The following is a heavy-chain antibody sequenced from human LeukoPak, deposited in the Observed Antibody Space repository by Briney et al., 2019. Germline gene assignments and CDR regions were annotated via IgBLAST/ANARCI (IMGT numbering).Heavy chain of an antibody. CDR3: ARGRPTTSIAAAGVNWFDP. J-gene: IGHJ5*02. D-gene: IGHD6-13*01. CDR2: IIPIFGTA. CDR1: GGTFSSYA. V-gene: IGHV1-69*06. Sequence: SAKVSCKASGGTFSSYAISWVRQAPGQGLEWMGGIIPIFGTANYAQKFQGRVTITADKSTSTAYMELSSLRSEDTAVYYCARGRPTTSIAAAGVNWFDPWGQGTLVTVSS.